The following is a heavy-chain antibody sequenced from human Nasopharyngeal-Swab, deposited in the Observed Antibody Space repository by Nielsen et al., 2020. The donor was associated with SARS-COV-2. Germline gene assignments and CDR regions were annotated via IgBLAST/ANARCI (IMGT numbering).Heavy chain of an antibody. Sequence: TCCNVDAARTARGQGLEWMGWMNPNSGNTGYAQKFQGRVTMTRNTSISTAYMELSSLRSEDTAVYYCARVLGSGSYYIDYWGQGTLVTVSS. CDR3: ARVLGSGSYYIDY. V-gene: IGHV1-8*01. CDR1: TCCN. J-gene: IGHJ4*02. D-gene: IGHD3-10*01. CDR2: MNPNSGNT.